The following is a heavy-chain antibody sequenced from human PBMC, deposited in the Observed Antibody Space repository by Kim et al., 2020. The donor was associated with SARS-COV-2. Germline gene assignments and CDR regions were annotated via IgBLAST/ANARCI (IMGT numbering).Heavy chain of an antibody. CDR2: IKQGGSEK. CDR1: GFTFSSYW. V-gene: IGHV3-7*01. Sequence: GGSLRLSCAASGFTFSSYWMSWVRHAPGKGLEWVANIKQGGSEKYYVDSVKGRFTISRDNAKNSLYLQMNSLRAEDTAVYYCGRVAYSSGWYQGALDYWGQGTLVTVSS. J-gene: IGHJ4*02. CDR3: GRVAYSSGWYQGALDY. D-gene: IGHD6-19*01.